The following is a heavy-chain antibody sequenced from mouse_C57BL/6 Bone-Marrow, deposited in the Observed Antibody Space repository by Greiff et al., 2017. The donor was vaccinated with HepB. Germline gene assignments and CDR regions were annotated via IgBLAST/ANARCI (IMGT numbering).Heavy chain of an antibody. Sequence: QVQLQQPGAELVRPGASVTLSCKASGYTFTDYEMHWVKQTPVHGLEWIGAIDPETGGTAYNQKFKGKAILTADKSSSTAYMELRSLTSEDSAVYYCTRSLRLSRFAYWGQGTLVTVSA. V-gene: IGHV1-15*01. D-gene: IGHD3-2*02. CDR1: GYTFTDYE. CDR3: TRSLRLSRFAY. CDR2: IDPETGGT. J-gene: IGHJ3*01.